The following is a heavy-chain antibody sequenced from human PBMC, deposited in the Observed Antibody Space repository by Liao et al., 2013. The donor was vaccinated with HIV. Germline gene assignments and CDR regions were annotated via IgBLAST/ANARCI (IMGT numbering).Heavy chain of an antibody. CDR3: ARGLNTDSDSYFYYMDV. J-gene: IGHJ6*03. V-gene: IGHV4-39*07. Sequence: QLQLQESGPGLVKPAETLSLTCSVSDGSITSDYYHWGWIRQPPGKGLEWIANIQSTGTTNYNPSLKSRVTISVDTSKSQFSLRLTSMTAADTAVYYCARGLNTDSDSYFYYMDVWGRGATVTVSS. CDR1: DGSITSDYYH. CDR2: IQSTGTT. D-gene: IGHD2-21*01.